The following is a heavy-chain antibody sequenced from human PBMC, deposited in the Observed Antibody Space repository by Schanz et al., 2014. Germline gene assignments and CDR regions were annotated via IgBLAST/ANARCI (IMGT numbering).Heavy chain of an antibody. V-gene: IGHV3-48*01. J-gene: IGHJ6*02. CDR3: ATEGPRGTRHPINYYYAMDN. CDR1: GFTFSSYT. D-gene: IGHD6-6*01. Sequence: QLLESGGGLVQPGGSLRLSCAASGFTFSSYTLNWVRQAPGKGLEWISYISFSGNTIYYADSVKGRFTISRDNAKNSVFLQMNRRRAEDTAVYYCATEGPRGTRHPINYYYAMDNWGQGTKXTV. CDR2: ISFSGNTI.